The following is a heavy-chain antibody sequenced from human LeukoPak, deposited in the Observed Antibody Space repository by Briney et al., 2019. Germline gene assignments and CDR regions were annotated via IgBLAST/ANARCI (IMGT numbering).Heavy chain of an antibody. J-gene: IGHJ4*02. CDR2: VYHSGSS. Sequence: PSETLSLTCTVSGGSISSTGYFWGWIRQPPGKGLEWIGTVYHSGSSYYNPSLNNRVTMSIDTSKSQLSLILTSVTAADTAVYYCARRVTAPDCFDYWGRGTQVTVSS. D-gene: IGHD2-21*02. CDR1: GGSISSTGYF. CDR3: ARRVTAPDCFDY. V-gene: IGHV4-39*01.